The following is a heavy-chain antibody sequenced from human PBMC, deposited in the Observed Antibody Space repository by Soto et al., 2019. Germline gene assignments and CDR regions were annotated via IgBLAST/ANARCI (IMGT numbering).Heavy chain of an antibody. CDR2: SYYRGST. CDR1: GGSISSRSHY. D-gene: IGHD3-3*01. Sequence: QLQLQESGPGLVKPSETLSLTCTVSGGSISSRSHYWGWIRQSPGKHLEWIGSSYYRGSTHYNPSLKTRVTISVDTSKNQVFLKVFSATAADTAVYYCATADGFGVVTPFFEYWGQGILVTVSS. J-gene: IGHJ4*02. CDR3: ATADGFGVVTPFFEY. V-gene: IGHV4-39*01.